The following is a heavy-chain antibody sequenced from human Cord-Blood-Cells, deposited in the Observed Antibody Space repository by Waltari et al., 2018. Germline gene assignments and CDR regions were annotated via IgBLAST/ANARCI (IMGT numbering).Heavy chain of an antibody. D-gene: IGHD3-3*01. CDR3: ARGGYDFWSGPENWFDP. CDR1: GGSISSNY. CDR2: IYYSGST. Sequence: QVQLQESGPGLVKPSETLSLTCTVSGGSISSNYRSGIRPPPGKGLEWIGYIYYSGSTNYNPSLKSRVTISVDTSKNQFSLKLSSVTAADTAVYYCARGGYDFWSGPENWFDPWGQGTLVTVSS. V-gene: IGHV4-59*01. J-gene: IGHJ5*02.